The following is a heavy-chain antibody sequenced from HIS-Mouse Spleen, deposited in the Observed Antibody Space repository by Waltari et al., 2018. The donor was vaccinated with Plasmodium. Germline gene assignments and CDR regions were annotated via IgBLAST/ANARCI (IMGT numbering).Heavy chain of an antibody. J-gene: IGHJ4*02. Sequence: EVQLVESGGGLVQPGGSLRLSCAASGFTFSSYWMSWVRQAPGKGLEWVANIKQDGSEKYYVDSVKGLITISRDNAKNSLYLQMNSLRAEDTAVYYCARGGRAVAGKGFDYWGQGTLVTVSS. CDR1: GFTFSSYW. D-gene: IGHD6-19*01. CDR3: ARGGRAVAGKGFDY. V-gene: IGHV3-7*01. CDR2: IKQDGSEK.